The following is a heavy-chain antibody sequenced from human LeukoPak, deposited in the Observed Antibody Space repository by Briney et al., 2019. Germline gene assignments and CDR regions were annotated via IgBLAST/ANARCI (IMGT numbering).Heavy chain of an antibody. CDR3: ALGGNPSPDAFDI. D-gene: IGHD4-23*01. V-gene: IGHV3-30-3*01. CDR2: ISYDGSNK. CDR1: GFTFSSYA. Sequence: GRSLRLSCAASGFTFSSYAMHWVRQAPGKGLEWVAVISYDGSNKYYADSVKGRFTISRDNSKNTLYLQMNSLRAEDTAVYYCALGGNPSPDAFDIWGQGTMVTVSS. J-gene: IGHJ3*02.